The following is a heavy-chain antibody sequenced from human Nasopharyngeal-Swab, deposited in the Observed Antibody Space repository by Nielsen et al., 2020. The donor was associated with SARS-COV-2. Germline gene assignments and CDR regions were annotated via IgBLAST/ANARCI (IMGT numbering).Heavy chain of an antibody. D-gene: IGHD2-15*01. CDR2: TRSKANSYST. V-gene: IGHV3-73*01. CDR1: GFTFSGSA. CDR3: TRWGGYSTLDV. Sequence: GESLKISCAASGFTFSGSAMHWVRQASGKGLEWVGRTRSKANSYSTAYAASVKGRFTISRDDSKNTAYLQMNSLKTEDTAVYYCTRWGGYSTLDVWGKGTTVTVSS. J-gene: IGHJ6*04.